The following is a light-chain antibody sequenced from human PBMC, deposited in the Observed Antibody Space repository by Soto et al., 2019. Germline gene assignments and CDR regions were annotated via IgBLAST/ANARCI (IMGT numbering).Light chain of an antibody. CDR2: DAF. V-gene: IGKV3D-11*01. CDR3: QVRDVWPT. CDR1: QGVSTS. Sequence: PGERAALSCRASQGVSTSLAWYQHKPGQAPRLIIYDAFKRAPGIPARFSGSGSGTDFTLTISSPEPEDFAVYYCQVRDVWPTFGQGTKVEIK. J-gene: IGKJ1*01.